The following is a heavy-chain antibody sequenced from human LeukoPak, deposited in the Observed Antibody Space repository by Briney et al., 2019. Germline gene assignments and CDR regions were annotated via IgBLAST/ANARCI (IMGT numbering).Heavy chain of an antibody. J-gene: IGHJ6*02. CDR2: IYHSGST. CDR1: GGSISSGGYS. D-gene: IGHD2-21*02. V-gene: IGHV4-30-2*01. Sequence: SQTLSLTCAVSGGSISSGGYSWSWIRQPPGKGLEWIGYIYHSGSTYYNPSLKSRVTISVDRSKNQFSLKLSSVTAAETAVYYCARGDPPGMDVWGQGTTVTVSS. CDR3: ARGDPPGMDV.